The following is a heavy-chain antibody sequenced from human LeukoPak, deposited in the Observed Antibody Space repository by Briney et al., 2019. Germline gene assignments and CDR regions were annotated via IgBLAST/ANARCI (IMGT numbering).Heavy chain of an antibody. CDR1: GYSFTGYY. Sequence: ASVKVSCKASGYSFTGYYIHWVRQAPGQGLEWMGWINPNNGGTNFAQKFQGRVTMTRDTSITTAYMELSRLRSDDTAIYYCAKDQNTGYANNWFAPWGQGTLVTVSS. CDR2: INPNNGGT. D-gene: IGHD5-12*01. CDR3: AKDQNTGYANNWFAP. J-gene: IGHJ5*02. V-gene: IGHV1-2*02.